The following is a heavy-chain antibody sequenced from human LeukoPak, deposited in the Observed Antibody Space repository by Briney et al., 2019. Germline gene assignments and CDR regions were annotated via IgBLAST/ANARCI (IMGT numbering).Heavy chain of an antibody. CDR2: ISGSGGST. CDR3: AKERYCSSTSCSYGSY. J-gene: IGHJ4*02. CDR1: GFTFSSYA. V-gene: IGHV3-23*01. D-gene: IGHD2-2*01. Sequence: GGSLRLSCAASGFTFSSYAMSWVRQAPGKGLEWVSAISGSGGSTYYADSVKGRFTISRDNSRNTLYLQMNSLRAEDTAVYYCAKERYCSSTSCSYGSYWGQGTLVTVSS.